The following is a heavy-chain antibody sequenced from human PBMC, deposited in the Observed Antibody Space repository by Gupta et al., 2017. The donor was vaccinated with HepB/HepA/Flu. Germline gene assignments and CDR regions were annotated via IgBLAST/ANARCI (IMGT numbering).Heavy chain of an antibody. CDR3: ARSRGYSGYYSSADYYYGMDV. Sequence: LQLVQCGEDAHKPGASVKVSCNGSGYTHHSYYMDWVRHDHGDALEWMGWINPNSGGTIYAQKFQGWVTMTRDTSISTAYMELSRLRSDDTAVYYCARSRGYSGYYSSADYYYGMDVWGQGTTVTVSS. CDR2: INPNSGGT. V-gene: IGHV1-2*04. D-gene: IGHD5-12*01. J-gene: IGHJ6*02. CDR1: GYTHHSYY.